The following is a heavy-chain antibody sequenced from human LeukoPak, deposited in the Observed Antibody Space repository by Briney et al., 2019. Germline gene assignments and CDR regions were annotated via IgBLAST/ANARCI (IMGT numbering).Heavy chain of an antibody. J-gene: IGHJ4*02. D-gene: IGHD3-22*01. CDR3: AKGSGSSGYYYVGDY. CDR2: ISNSGDTT. V-gene: IGHV3-23*01. CDR1: GFTFSSYT. Sequence: PGGSLRLSCAASGFTFSSYTMSWVRQAPGKGLEWVAAISNSGDTTYYTDSVKGRFSISRDNSKNTLYLQLTSLRAEDTAVYSCAKGSGSSGYYYVGDYWGQGALVTVSS.